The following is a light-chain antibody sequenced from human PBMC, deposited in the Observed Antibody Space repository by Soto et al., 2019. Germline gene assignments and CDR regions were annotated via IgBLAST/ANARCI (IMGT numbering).Light chain of an antibody. Sequence: EFVLTQSPGTLSLSPGERATLSCRASQSLTNSFIAWYQQRPGQAPRLLIYDTSSRASGIPDRFSGSGSGTDFTITISRLETEDFAVFYCQQYGTSEIIFGQGTRLEIK. J-gene: IGKJ5*01. CDR1: QSLTNSF. V-gene: IGKV3-20*01. CDR2: DTS. CDR3: QQYGTSEII.